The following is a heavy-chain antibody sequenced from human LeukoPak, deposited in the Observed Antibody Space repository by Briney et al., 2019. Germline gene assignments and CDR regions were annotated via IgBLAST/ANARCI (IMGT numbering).Heavy chain of an antibody. J-gene: IGHJ4*02. Sequence: ASVKVSCKASGYTFTSYYMHWVRQAPGQGLEWMGIINPSGGSTSYAQKFQGRVTITADESTSTAYMELSSLRSEDTAVYYCARGPHSSSSSYWGQGTLVTVSS. V-gene: IGHV1-46*01. D-gene: IGHD6-13*01. CDR3: ARGPHSSSSSY. CDR2: INPSGGST. CDR1: GYTFTSYY.